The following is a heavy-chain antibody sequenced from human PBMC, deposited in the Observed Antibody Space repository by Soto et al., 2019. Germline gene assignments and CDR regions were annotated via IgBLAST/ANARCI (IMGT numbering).Heavy chain of an antibody. Sequence: PGGSLRLSCVASGFIFSDYYVSWIRQAPGKGLEWVSYISRGSVNTNYADSVKGRFTVSRDNAKNSIYLQMNSLRTDDTAVYYCARSGRGLAYCSDGVCEPSDYWGQGTLVTVSS. CDR2: ISRGSVNT. CDR3: ARSGRGLAYCSDGVCEPSDY. V-gene: IGHV3-11*06. CDR1: GFIFSDYY. J-gene: IGHJ4*02. D-gene: IGHD2-8*01.